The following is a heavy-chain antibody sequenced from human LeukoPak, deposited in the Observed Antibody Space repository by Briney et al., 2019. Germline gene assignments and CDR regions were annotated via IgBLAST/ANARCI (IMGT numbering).Heavy chain of an antibody. Sequence: ASVKVSCKASGYTFTSYGISWVRQAPGQGLEWMGWISAYNGNTNYAQKPQGRVTMTTDTSTSTAYMELRSLRSDDTAVYYCARDNDYVWVSDYWGQGTLVTVSS. CDR3: ARDNDYVWVSDY. V-gene: IGHV1-18*01. CDR1: GYTFTSYG. J-gene: IGHJ4*02. D-gene: IGHD3-16*01. CDR2: ISAYNGNT.